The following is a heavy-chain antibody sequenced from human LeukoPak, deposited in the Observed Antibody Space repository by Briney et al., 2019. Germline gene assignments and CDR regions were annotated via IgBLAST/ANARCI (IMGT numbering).Heavy chain of an antibody. CDR1: GFTFDDYA. CDR2: ISWNSGSI. D-gene: IGHD1-26*01. J-gene: IGHJ4*02. V-gene: IGHV3-9*01. CDR3: AKDNSGSYAY. Sequence: GGSLRLSCAASGFTFDDYAMHWVRQAPGKGLEWVSGISWNSGSIGYADSVKGRFTISRDNAKNSLYLQMNSLRAEDTALYYCAKDNSGSYAYWGQGTLVTVSS.